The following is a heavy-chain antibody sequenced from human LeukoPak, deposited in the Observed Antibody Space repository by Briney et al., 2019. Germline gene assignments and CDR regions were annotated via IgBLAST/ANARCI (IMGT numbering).Heavy chain of an antibody. D-gene: IGHD6-13*01. CDR2: TYYRSKWYN. CDR1: GDSVSSNSAA. Sequence: SQTLLLTCAISGDSVSSNSAAWTWIRQSPSRGLEWLGRTYYRSKWYNENAVSVKSRITINPDTSKNQFSLHLNSVTPEDTAVYYCARASYSNSWSAFDYWGQGTLVTVSS. V-gene: IGHV6-1*01. CDR3: ARASYSNSWSAFDY. J-gene: IGHJ4*02.